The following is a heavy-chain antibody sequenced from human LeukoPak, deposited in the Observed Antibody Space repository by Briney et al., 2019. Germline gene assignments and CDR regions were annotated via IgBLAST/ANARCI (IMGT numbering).Heavy chain of an antibody. J-gene: IGHJ4*02. Sequence: GGSLRLSCAASGFTVSSNYMSWVRQAPGKGLEWVSVIYGGGSTYYADSVKGRFTISRDNSKNTLYLQMNSLRAEDTAVYYCARGGLRFLGVGVTNYWGQGTLVTVSS. V-gene: IGHV3-53*01. CDR3: ARGGLRFLGVGVTNY. CDR1: GFTVSSNY. D-gene: IGHD3-3*01. CDR2: IYGGGST.